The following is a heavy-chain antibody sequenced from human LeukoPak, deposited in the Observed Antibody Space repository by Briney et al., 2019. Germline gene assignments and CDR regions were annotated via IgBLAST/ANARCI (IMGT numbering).Heavy chain of an antibody. J-gene: IGHJ5*02. Sequence: GGSLRLSCAASGFTFSSYAMSWVRQAPGKGLEWVSSLSGSRGSTYYADSVKGRFTISRDNSKNTLYLQMNSLRAEDTAVYYCARDGRGLTGYNWFDPWGQGTLVTVSS. V-gene: IGHV3-23*01. CDR2: LSGSRGST. CDR1: GFTFSSYA. D-gene: IGHD3-9*01. CDR3: ARDGRGLTGYNWFDP.